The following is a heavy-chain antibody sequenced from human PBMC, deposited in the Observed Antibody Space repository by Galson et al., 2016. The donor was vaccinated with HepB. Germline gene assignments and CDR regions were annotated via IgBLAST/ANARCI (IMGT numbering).Heavy chain of an antibody. D-gene: IGHD5-24*01. J-gene: IGHJ4*02. V-gene: IGHV4-59*01. CDR1: GGSFSSYY. CDR2: TYHIGST. CDR3: ARVTVATIDY. Sequence: SETLSLTCTVSGGSFSSYYWSWIRQPPGKGLEWIGFTYHIGSTNYNSSLKSRVTISVDTSKNQFSLKLSSVTAADTAVYYCARVTVATIDYWGQGTLVTVSS.